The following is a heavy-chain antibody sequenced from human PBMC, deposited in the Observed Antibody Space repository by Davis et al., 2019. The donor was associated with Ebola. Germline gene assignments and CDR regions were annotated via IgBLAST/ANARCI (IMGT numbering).Heavy chain of an antibody. CDR2: IIPIFGTA. J-gene: IGHJ5*02. CDR3: ARGITMIVVNNWFDP. CDR1: GGTFSSYA. D-gene: IGHD3-22*01. Sequence: SVKVSCKASGGTFSSYAISWVRQAPGQGLEWMGGIIPIFGTANYAQKFQGRVTITADESTSTAYMELSSLRSDDTAVYYCARGITMIVVNNWFDPWGQGTLVTVSS. V-gene: IGHV1-69*13.